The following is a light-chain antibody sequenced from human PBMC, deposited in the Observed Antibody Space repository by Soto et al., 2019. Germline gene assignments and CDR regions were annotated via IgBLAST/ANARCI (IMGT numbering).Light chain of an antibody. Sequence: EIVLTQSPATLSLSPGERATLSCRASQSVDSYLAWYQQKTGQAPRLLIYDASNRATGIPARFSGSGSETGFTLTISSLEPEDFAVYYCQQRRSWPITFGQGTRLEIK. V-gene: IGKV3-11*01. CDR3: QQRRSWPIT. J-gene: IGKJ5*01. CDR1: QSVDSY. CDR2: DAS.